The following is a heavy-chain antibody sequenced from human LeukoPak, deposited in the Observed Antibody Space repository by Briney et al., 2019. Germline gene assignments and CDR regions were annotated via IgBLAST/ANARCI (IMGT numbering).Heavy chain of an antibody. D-gene: IGHD3-3*01. CDR1: GFTFSRHG. CDR2: ISNDGSRK. V-gene: IGHV3-30*03. Sequence: GGSLRLSCAPSGFTFSRHGMHWVRQAPGKGLEWVAIISNDGSRKYYAHSVEGRFTISRDNSKNTLYLQMDSLRAEDTAVYYCARDRAWNYFDYWGQGTLVTVSS. CDR3: ARDRAWNYFDY. J-gene: IGHJ4*02.